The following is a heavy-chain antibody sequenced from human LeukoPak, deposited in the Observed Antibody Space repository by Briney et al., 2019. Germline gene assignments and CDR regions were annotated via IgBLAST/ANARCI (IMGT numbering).Heavy chain of an antibody. CDR1: GFTFSSYT. D-gene: IGHD6-13*01. J-gene: IGHJ5*02. V-gene: IGHV3-30-3*01. CDR2: ISYDGGNK. Sequence: GGSLRLSCAASGFTFSSYTMHWVRQAPGKGLEWVAVISYDGGNKYYADSVKGRFTISRDNSKNTLYLQMNSLRAEDTAVYYCARGLGSWYVNWFDPWGQGTLVTVSS. CDR3: ARGLGSWYVNWFDP.